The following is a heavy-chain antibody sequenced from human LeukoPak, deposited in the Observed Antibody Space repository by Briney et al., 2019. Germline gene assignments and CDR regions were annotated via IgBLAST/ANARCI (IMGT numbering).Heavy chain of an antibody. CDR1: GFTFTNYG. J-gene: IGHJ4*02. Sequence: GGSLRRSCAASGFTFTNYGMTWVRQAPGKGLEWVSSISGSGTDTYYADSVRGRFTISRDNSKRTLYVQMVSLRAEDTAIYYCAGSSGWWAHDYWGQGTLVTVSS. V-gene: IGHV3-23*01. D-gene: IGHD6-19*01. CDR2: ISGSGTDT. CDR3: AGSSGWWAHDY.